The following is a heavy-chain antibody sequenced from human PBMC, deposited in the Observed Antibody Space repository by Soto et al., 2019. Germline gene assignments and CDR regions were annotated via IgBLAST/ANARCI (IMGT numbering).Heavy chain of an antibody. CDR1: GGSISSYY. CDR2: IYYSGST. Sequence: SETLSLTCTVSGGSISSYYWSWIRQPPGKGLEWIGYIYYSGSTNYNPSLKSRVTISVDTSKNQFSLKLSSVTAADTAVYYCASSGIAARPYSYYGMDVWGQGTTVTVSS. CDR3: ASSGIAARPYSYYGMDV. D-gene: IGHD6-6*01. V-gene: IGHV4-59*01. J-gene: IGHJ6*02.